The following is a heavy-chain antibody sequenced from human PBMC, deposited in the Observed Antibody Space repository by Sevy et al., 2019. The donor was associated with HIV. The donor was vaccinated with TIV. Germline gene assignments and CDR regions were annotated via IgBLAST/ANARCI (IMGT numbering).Heavy chain of an antibody. CDR1: GYRLIEVS. J-gene: IGHJ6*02. V-gene: IGHV1-24*01. CDR3: AADRGEDYCSGNSCQRHYYYGLDV. D-gene: IGHD2-15*01. Sequence: ASVKVSCKVSGYRLIEVSMHWVRQAPGKGLEWMGHLDPEDGETIYAQKFQGRVTMTGDTSTDTAYMEVSSLRSEDTAVYYCAADRGEDYCSGNSCQRHYYYGLDVWGQGTTVTVSS. CDR2: LDPEDGET.